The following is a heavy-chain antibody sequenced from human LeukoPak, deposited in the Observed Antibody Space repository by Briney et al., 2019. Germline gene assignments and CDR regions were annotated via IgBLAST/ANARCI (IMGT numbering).Heavy chain of an antibody. CDR3: VRGHTTATYYFDY. CDR1: GFTFSSYA. J-gene: IGHJ4*02. V-gene: IGHV3-23*01. CDR2: ISGSGGST. Sequence: GGSLRLSCAASGFTFSSYAMSWVRQAPGKGLEWVSAISGSGGSTYYADSVKGRFTISRDNSKNTLYLQMNSLRAEDTAVYYCVRGHTTATYYFDYWGQGTLVTVSS. D-gene: IGHD1-1*01.